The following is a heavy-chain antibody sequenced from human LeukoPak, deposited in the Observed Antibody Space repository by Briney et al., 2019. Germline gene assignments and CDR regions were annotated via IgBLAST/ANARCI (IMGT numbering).Heavy chain of an antibody. CDR1: GFTFSTYA. V-gene: IGHV3-23*01. CDR2: ISGSGYST. D-gene: IGHD1-26*01. Sequence: SGGSLRLSCAASGFTFSTYAMSWVRQAPGKGLEWVSGISGSGYSTYYADSVKGRFTISRDNAKNSLYLQMNSLRAEDTAVYYCARGDSGSYYFDYWGQGTLVTVSS. J-gene: IGHJ4*02. CDR3: ARGDSGSYYFDY.